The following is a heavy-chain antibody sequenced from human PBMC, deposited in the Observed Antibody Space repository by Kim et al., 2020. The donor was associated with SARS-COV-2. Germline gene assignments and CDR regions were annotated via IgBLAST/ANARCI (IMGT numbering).Heavy chain of an antibody. CDR3: ARHGPIAVAGRGAFDI. Sequence: SLKSRVTISVDTSKNQFSLKLSSVTAADTAVYYCARHGPIAVAGRGAFDIWGQGTMVTVSS. D-gene: IGHD6-19*01. V-gene: IGHV4-39*01. J-gene: IGHJ3*02.